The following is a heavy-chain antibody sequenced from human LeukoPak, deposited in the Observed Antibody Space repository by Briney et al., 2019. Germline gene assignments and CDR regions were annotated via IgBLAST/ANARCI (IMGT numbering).Heavy chain of an antibody. CDR2: INPNSSAT. V-gene: IGHV1-2*02. CDR3: AREPPRGRGSYYFDY. Sequence: ASVKVSCKPSGYTFTGYYMHWVRQAPGQGLEWMGWINPNSSATNYAQKFQGRVTVTRDTSINTAYMELSRLRSDDTAVYYCAREPPRGRGSYYFDYWGQGTLVTVSS. D-gene: IGHD3-10*01. CDR1: GYTFTGYY. J-gene: IGHJ4*02.